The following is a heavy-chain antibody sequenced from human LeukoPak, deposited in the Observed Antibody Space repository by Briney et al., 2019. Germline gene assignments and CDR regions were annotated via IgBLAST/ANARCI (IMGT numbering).Heavy chain of an antibody. CDR1: GYTFTSYG. CDR2: ISAYNGNT. V-gene: IGHV1-18*01. D-gene: IGHD2-15*01. Sequence: ASVKVSCKASGYTFTSYGISWVRQAPGQGLEWMGWISAYNGNTNYAQKLQGRVTMTTDTSTSTAYMELRSLRSDDTVVYYCASVGACSGGSCYDFDYWGQGTLVTVSS. J-gene: IGHJ4*02. CDR3: ASVGACSGGSCYDFDY.